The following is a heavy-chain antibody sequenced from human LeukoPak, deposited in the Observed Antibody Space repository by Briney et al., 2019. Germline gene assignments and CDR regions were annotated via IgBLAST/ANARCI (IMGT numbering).Heavy chain of an antibody. CDR3: ARVGVAAAGTSKYFFYYYMDV. Sequence: SETLSLTCAVYGGSFSGYYWSWIRQPPGKGLEWIGEINHSGSTNYNPSLKSRISISADTSKNQFSLTLRSVTAADTAIYYCARVGVAAAGTSKYFFYYYMDVWGRGTTVIVSS. J-gene: IGHJ6*03. CDR1: GGSFSGYY. V-gene: IGHV4-34*01. D-gene: IGHD6-13*01. CDR2: INHSGST.